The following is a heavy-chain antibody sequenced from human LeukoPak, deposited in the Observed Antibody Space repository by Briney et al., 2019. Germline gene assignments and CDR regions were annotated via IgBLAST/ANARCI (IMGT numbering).Heavy chain of an antibody. Sequence: ASVKVSCKASGYTFTSYGISWVRQAPGQGLEWMGWISAYNGNTNYAQKLQGRVTMTTDTSTSTAYMELRSLRSDDTAVYYCARLSSPGSGWYKEYYFEYWGQGTLVTVSS. J-gene: IGHJ4*02. V-gene: IGHV1-18*01. CDR3: ARLSSPGSGWYKEYYFEY. CDR1: GYTFTSYG. D-gene: IGHD6-19*01. CDR2: ISAYNGNT.